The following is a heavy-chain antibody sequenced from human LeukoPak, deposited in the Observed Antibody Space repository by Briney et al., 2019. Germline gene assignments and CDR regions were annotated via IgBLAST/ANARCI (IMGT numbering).Heavy chain of an antibody. CDR2: ISRSGGST. V-gene: IGHV3-23*01. D-gene: IGHD3-10*01. J-gene: IGHJ4*02. CDR1: GVTFSGYA. Sequence: PAGTLRLSCAVSGVTFSGYAMSWVRQAPGKGLEWTSAISRSGGSTYYADSVKGRFTISRDNSKNPLYLQMNSLRAEDTAVYYCAKAGRLWFGESPFYYWGQGTLVTVSS. CDR3: AKAGRLWFGESPFYY.